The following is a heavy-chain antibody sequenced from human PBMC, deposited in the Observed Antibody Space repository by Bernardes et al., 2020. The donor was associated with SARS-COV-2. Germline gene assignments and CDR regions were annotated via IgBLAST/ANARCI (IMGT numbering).Heavy chain of an antibody. J-gene: IGHJ4*02. V-gene: IGHV1-2*04. CDR3: ARGARRGLYCSGGSCFLDY. Sequence: AKVPCKASGYTFNGYYLHWVRQAPGPGLEWMGWINPNSGGTNYAQKFQGWVTMTRDTSISTAYMELSRLRSDDTAVYYCARGARRGLYCSGGSCFLDYWGQGTLVTGSS. CDR1: GYTFNGYY. CDR2: INPNSGGT. D-gene: IGHD2-15*01.